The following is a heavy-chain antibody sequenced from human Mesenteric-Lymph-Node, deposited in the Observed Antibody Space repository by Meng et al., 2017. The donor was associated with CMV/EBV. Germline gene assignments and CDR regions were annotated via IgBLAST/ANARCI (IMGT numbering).Heavy chain of an antibody. Sequence: SLTCVVFRGSLSGYYWIWIRQPPGKGLEWIGEISHSGSTKYNPSLKSRVTISVDKTKNDFSLKLTSVTAADTGVYFCARSPGYWSLDSWGQGSLVTVSS. J-gene: IGHJ4*02. D-gene: IGHD2-8*02. CDR1: RGSLSGYY. CDR2: ISHSGST. CDR3: ARSPGYWSLDS. V-gene: IGHV4-34*01.